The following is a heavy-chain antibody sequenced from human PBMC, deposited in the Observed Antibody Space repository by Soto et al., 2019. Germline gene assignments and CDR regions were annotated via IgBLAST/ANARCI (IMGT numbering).Heavy chain of an antibody. J-gene: IGHJ4*02. CDR1: GFTFSSYR. CDR2: ILDDGSDK. V-gene: IGHV3-30*18. D-gene: IGHD3-10*01. CDR3: AKAGGGFGDFVNH. Sequence: XVSLSLSCAASGFTFSSYRMRWVRQAPGKGLEWVTGILDDGSDKYYADSVKGRFTISRENSKNTLYLQMNSLRTEDSAVYYCAKAGGGFGDFVNHWGQGTPVTVS.